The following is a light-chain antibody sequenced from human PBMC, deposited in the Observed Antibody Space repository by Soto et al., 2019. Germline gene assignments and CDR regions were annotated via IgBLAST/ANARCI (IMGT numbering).Light chain of an antibody. CDR1: QSLVYSDGNTY. CDR3: MQGTHLPPIT. V-gene: IGKV2-30*01. J-gene: IGKJ5*01. Sequence: DVVMTQSPLSLPVTLGQPASISCRSSQSLVYSDGNTYLNWFQQRPGQSPRRLIYNVSKRDSGVPDRCSGSGSGTDFTLKISRVEAEDVGVYYCMQGTHLPPITFGQGTRLEIK. CDR2: NVS.